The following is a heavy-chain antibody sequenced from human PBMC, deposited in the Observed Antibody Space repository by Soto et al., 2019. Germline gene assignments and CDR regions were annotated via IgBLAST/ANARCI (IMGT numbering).Heavy chain of an antibody. Sequence: HVQLVQSGAEVKKPGASLRVSCKASGYTFTDYYIHWVRQAPGQGLQWMGWLSPYNGATTYAQKFQDWGTMTRDTSISTAYLDLSRLSSGDTAVYYCARAQELRSFDWSWGGGAVDVWGQGTMVTASS. V-gene: IGHV1-2*04. CDR3: ARAQELRSFDWSWGGGAVDV. J-gene: IGHJ3*01. D-gene: IGHD3-9*01. CDR2: LSPYNGAT. CDR1: GYTFTDYY.